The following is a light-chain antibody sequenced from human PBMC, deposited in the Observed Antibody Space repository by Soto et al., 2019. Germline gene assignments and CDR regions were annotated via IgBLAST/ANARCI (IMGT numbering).Light chain of an antibody. CDR2: GNS. CDR3: QSYDSSLSGVV. Sequence: QSVLTQPPSVSGAPGQRVTISCTGSSSNIGAGYDVHWYQQLPGTAPKLLIYGNSNRPSGAPDRLSGSKSGTSASLAITGLQAEDDADYYCQSYDSSLSGVVFGGGTKLTVL. CDR1: SSNIGAGYD. J-gene: IGLJ2*01. V-gene: IGLV1-40*01.